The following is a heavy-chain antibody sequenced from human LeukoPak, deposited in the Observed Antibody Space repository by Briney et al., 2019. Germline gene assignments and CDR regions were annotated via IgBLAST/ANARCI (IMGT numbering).Heavy chain of an antibody. Sequence: SVKVSCKASGFTLTSSAVQWVRQARGQRLEWIGWIVVGSGNTNYAQKFQERVTITRDMSTSTAYMELSSLRSEDTAVYYCAAPDYYDSSGSPRLGYYYGMDVWGQGTTVTVSS. CDR3: AAPDYYDSSGSPRLGYYYGMDV. CDR2: IVVGSGNT. V-gene: IGHV1-58*01. D-gene: IGHD3-22*01. CDR1: GFTLTSSA. J-gene: IGHJ6*02.